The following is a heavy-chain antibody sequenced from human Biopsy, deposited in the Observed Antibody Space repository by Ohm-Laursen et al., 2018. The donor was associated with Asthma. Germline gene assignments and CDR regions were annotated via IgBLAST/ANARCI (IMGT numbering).Heavy chain of an antibody. CDR2: HDHEEGGT. V-gene: IGHV1-24*01. CDR3: ASDFPKDYVRYNFQF. CDR1: GYSLTDLS. Sequence: ASVKVSCKISGYSLTDLSMHWARQAPGQGLEWMGGHDHEEGGTVNARRFQGRVTMTEDTSTDTAYMELSSLSSDDAAVYYCASDFPKDYVRYNFQFWGQGTLVTVSS. D-gene: IGHD4-17*01. J-gene: IGHJ4*02.